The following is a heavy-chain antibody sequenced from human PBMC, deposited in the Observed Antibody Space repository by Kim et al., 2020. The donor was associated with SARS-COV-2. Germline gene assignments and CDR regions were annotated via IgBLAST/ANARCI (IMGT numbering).Heavy chain of an antibody. CDR3: ASGPSGWTELFEY. J-gene: IGHJ4*01. Sequence: GGSLRLSCAASGLRFSDSAIHWVRQASGKGLEWIARFRKRGDDDPTEYADSVRGRFTISRDDSKSTADLVMDSLRSEDTAGHYCASGPSGWTELFEYWG. CDR1: GLRFSDSA. V-gene: IGHV3-73*01. D-gene: IGHD6-19*01. CDR2: FRKRGDDDPT.